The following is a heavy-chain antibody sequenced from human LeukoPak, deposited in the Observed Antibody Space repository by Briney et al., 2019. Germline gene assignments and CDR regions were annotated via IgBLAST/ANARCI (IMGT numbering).Heavy chain of an antibody. CDR3: ARDPTAMEAFDI. CDR1: GYTFTSYY. Sequence: ASVKASCKASGYTFTSYYMHWVRQAPGQGLEWMGIINPSGGSTSYAQKFQGRVTMTRDTSTSTVYMELSRLRSDDTAVYYCARDPTAMEAFDIWGQGTMVTVSS. V-gene: IGHV1-46*01. CDR2: INPSGGST. J-gene: IGHJ3*02. D-gene: IGHD5-18*01.